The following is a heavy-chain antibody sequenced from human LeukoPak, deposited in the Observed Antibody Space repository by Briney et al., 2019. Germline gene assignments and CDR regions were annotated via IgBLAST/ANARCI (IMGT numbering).Heavy chain of an antibody. J-gene: IGHJ4*02. Sequence: PGGSLRLSCAISGLNLLGLEVNWVRQAPGKGLEWVSYITGSGDTIYYADSVKGRFTISRDNAKSSVYLQMNSLRADDPAIYYCATHRGLGAPDYWGRGTLVTVSS. CDR2: ITGSGDTI. CDR3: ATHRGLGAPDY. D-gene: IGHD3-16*01. V-gene: IGHV3-48*03. CDR1: GLNLLGLE.